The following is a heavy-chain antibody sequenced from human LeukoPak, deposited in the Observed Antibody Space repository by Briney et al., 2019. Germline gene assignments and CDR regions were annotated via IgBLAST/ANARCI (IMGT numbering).Heavy chain of an antibody. Sequence: GGSLRLSCAASGFTVSNNYMRWVRQAPGKGLEWVSSIYSRGSTSYVDSVKGRFTIPRDNSKNTLFLQMNSLRVEDTAVYYCAKKKRELRGFDYWGQGTLVTVSS. D-gene: IGHD1-7*01. CDR1: GFTVSNNY. V-gene: IGHV3-53*05. CDR2: IYSRGST. J-gene: IGHJ4*02. CDR3: AKKKRELRGFDY.